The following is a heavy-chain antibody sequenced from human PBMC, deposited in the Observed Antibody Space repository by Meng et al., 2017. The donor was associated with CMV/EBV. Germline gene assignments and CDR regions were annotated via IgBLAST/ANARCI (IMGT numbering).Heavy chain of an antibody. D-gene: IGHD6-6*01. Sequence: GGSLRLSCAASGFIFSSYAMHWVRQAPGKGLEWVAVISYDGSNKYYADSVKGRFTISRDNSKNTLYLQMNSLRAEDTAVYYCARDQFMYSSSFGGMDVWGQGTTVTVSS. CDR2: ISYDGSNK. CDR3: ARDQFMYSSSFGGMDV. J-gene: IGHJ6*02. V-gene: IGHV3-30*04. CDR1: GFIFSSYA.